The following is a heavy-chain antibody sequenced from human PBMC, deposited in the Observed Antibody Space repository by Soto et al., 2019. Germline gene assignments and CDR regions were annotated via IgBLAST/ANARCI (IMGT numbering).Heavy chain of an antibody. Sequence: PSETLSLTCAVYGGSFSGYYWSWIRQPPGKGLEWIGEINHSGSTNYNPSLKSRVTISVDTSKNQFSLKLSSLRSEDTAVYYCARDRAYDFWSGYSTLPDYWGQGTLVTVSS. CDR1: GGSFSGYY. J-gene: IGHJ4*02. CDR3: ARDRAYDFWSGYSTLPDY. V-gene: IGHV4-34*01. CDR2: INHSGST. D-gene: IGHD3-3*01.